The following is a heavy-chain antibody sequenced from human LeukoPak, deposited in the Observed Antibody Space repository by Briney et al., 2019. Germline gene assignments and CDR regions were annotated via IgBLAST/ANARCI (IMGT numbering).Heavy chain of an antibody. Sequence: PSQTLSLTCTVSGGSVSSGGYYWSWVRQHPGKGLERIGYIYYSGSTYYNPSLKSRVTISLDTSKNHFSLTLSSVTAADTAVYYCASALYYFYMDVWGKGTTVTVSS. CDR3: ASALYYFYMDV. J-gene: IGHJ6*03. CDR1: GGSVSSGGYY. CDR2: IYYSGST. V-gene: IGHV4-31*03.